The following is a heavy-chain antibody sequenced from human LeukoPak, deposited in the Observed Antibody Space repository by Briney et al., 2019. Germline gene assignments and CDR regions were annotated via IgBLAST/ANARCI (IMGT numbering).Heavy chain of an antibody. V-gene: IGHV1-69*05. J-gene: IGHJ4*02. CDR1: GGTFSSYA. D-gene: IGHD3-3*01. CDR3: ARDHEWLYYFDY. CDR2: IIPIFGTA. Sequence: GASVKVSCKASGGTFSSYAISWVRQAPGQGLEWMGRIIPIFGTANYAQKFQGRVTITTDGSTSTAYMELSSLRSEDTAVYYCARDHEWLYYFDYWGQGTLVTVSS.